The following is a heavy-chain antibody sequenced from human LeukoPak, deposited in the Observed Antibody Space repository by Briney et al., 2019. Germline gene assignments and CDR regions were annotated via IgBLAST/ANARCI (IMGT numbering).Heavy chain of an antibody. J-gene: IGHJ4*02. CDR3: ARVVVGLTYYFDY. CDR2: IYSGGDT. CDR1: GLTVSSNY. Sequence: GGSLRLSCTASGLTVSSNYMTWVRQAPGKGLEWVSLIYSGGDTYYADSVKGRFTISRDNSKNTLYLQMNSLRTEDTAVYYCARVVVGLTYYFDYWGQGTLVTVSS. D-gene: IGHD1-26*01. V-gene: IGHV3-53*01.